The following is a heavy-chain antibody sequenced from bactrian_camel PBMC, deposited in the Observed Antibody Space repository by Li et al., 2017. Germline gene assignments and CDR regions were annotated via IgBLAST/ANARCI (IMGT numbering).Heavy chain of an antibody. J-gene: IGHJ4*01. CDR2: IYSDGSNT. Sequence: HVQLVESGGGLVQPGGSLILSCAASGFTYSSYYMGWVRQAPGKGLEWVSCIYSDGSNTYYTDTVKGRFTISRDNAKNTVYLQMNSLRSEDTALYYCATRDGAAYNYWGQGTQVTVS. V-gene: IGHV3-2*01. CDR3: ATRDGAAYNY. CDR1: GFTYSSYY. D-gene: IGHD1*01.